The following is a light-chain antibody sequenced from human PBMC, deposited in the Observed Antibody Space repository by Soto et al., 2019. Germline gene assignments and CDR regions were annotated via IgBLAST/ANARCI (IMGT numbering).Light chain of an antibody. Sequence: ETVLTQSPATLSLSPREGATRSCRASHSVSSYLAWYQQKPGQAPRLLIYDASTRATGIPARFSGSGSETDFTLTITSLEPEDFAVYYCQQRNNWPPITFGEGTRLEIK. CDR1: HSVSSY. CDR3: QQRNNWPPIT. J-gene: IGKJ5*01. CDR2: DAS. V-gene: IGKV3-11*01.